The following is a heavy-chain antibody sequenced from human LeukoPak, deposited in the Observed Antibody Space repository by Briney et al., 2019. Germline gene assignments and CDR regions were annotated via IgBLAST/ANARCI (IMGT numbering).Heavy chain of an antibody. CDR1: GYTFTGYY. CDR2: INPNIGGT. Sequence: ASVKVSCTASGYTFTGYYMHWVRQAPGQGLEWMGRINPNIGGTNYAQKFQRRVTMTRDTPISTAYMELSRLRSDDTAVYYCATTGIFGVAKGYFDYWGQGTLVTVSS. CDR3: ATTGIFGVAKGYFDY. D-gene: IGHD3-3*01. J-gene: IGHJ4*02. V-gene: IGHV1-2*06.